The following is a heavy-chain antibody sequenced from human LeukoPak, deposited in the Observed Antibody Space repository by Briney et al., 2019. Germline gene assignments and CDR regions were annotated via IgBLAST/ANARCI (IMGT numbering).Heavy chain of an antibody. CDR1: GFTVSSNY. CDR2: INWNGGST. Sequence: GGSLRLSCAASGFTVSSNYMSWVRQAPGKGLEWVSGINWNGGSTGYADSVKGRFTISRDNAKNSLYLQMNSLRAEDTALYYCARSNQDYYYYMDVWGKGTTVTVSS. V-gene: IGHV3-20*04. J-gene: IGHJ6*03. CDR3: ARSNQDYYYYMDV. D-gene: IGHD4-11*01.